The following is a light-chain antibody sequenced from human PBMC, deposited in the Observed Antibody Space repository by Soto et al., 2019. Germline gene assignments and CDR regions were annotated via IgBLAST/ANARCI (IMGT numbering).Light chain of an antibody. V-gene: IGKV3-15*01. CDR1: QSLSN. J-gene: IGKJ1*01. CDR3: HQYNDWAGWT. CDR2: GAS. Sequence: VLTQSPATLSVSPGERAILSCRASQSLSNLAWYQQKPGQAPRLLIYGASTRATGIPARLSGSGSGTEFTLTISSLQSEDFAVYYCHQYNDWAGWTFGQGTKVEIK.